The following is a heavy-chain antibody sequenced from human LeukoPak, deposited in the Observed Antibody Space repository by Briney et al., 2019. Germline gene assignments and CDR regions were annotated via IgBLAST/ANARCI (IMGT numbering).Heavy chain of an antibody. V-gene: IGHV4-59*01. CDR1: GGSISSYY. D-gene: IGHD4-17*01. J-gene: IGHJ4*02. CDR2: IYYSGST. CDR3: ASHDSGDYPAFDY. Sequence: SETLSLTCSVSGGSISSYYWSWIRQPPGKGLEWIAYIYYSGSTNYNPSLKSRVTISFDTSKNQFSLKLSSVTAADTAVYYCASHDSGDYPAFDYWGQGTLVTVSS.